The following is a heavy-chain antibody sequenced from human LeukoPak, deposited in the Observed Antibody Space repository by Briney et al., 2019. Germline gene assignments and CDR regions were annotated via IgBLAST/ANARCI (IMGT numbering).Heavy chain of an antibody. Sequence: GSLRLSCAASGFTFSSYGMHWVRQAPGKGLEWVAFIRYDGSNKYYADSVKGRFTISRDNSKNTLYLQMNSLRAEDTAVYYCAKRQYSGSYLDAFDIWGQGTMVTVSS. CDR1: GFTFSSYG. V-gene: IGHV3-30*02. CDR2: IRYDGSNK. CDR3: AKRQYSGSYLDAFDI. J-gene: IGHJ3*02. D-gene: IGHD1-26*01.